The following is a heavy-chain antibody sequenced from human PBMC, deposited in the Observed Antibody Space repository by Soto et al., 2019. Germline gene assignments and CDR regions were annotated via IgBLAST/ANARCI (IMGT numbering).Heavy chain of an antibody. CDR3: VIFIVLQPEATFP. CDR2: ISYDGTNK. V-gene: IGHV3-30*03. D-gene: IGHD2-8*01. J-gene: IGHJ5*02. CDR1: GFTINSYG. Sequence: GGSLRLSCVASGFTINSYGMHWVRQSPGKGLEWVAVISYDGTNKDYVDSVKGRFTISRDISKNTVYLQMNSLRPEDTAVYYCVIFIVLQPEATFPCGQGNLVTVSS.